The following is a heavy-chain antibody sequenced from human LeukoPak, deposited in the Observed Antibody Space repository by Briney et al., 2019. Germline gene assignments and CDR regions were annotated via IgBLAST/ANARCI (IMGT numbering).Heavy chain of an antibody. Sequence: QTGGSLRLSCAASGFTLSSYAMSWVRQAPGKGLEWVLAISGSGGSTFYADSVKGRFTISRDNSKSTLYLQMNSLRAEDAAVYHCAKMGGGSYLFYFDYWGQGTLVTVSS. D-gene: IGHD1-26*01. V-gene: IGHV3-23*01. CDR3: AKMGGGSYLFYFDY. CDR2: ISGSGGST. J-gene: IGHJ4*02. CDR1: GFTLSSYA.